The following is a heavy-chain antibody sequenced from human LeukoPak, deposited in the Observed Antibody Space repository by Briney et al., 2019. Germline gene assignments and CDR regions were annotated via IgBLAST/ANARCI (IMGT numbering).Heavy chain of an antibody. V-gene: IGHV3-73*01. Sequence: GGSLRLSCAVSGFALRNYGMHWVRQASGKGLEWVGRIRSKANSYATAYAASVKGRFTISRDDSKNTAYLQMNSLKTEDTAAYYCTRRAGTLDYWGQGTLVTVSS. J-gene: IGHJ4*02. CDR2: IRSKANSYAT. CDR1: GFALRNYG. D-gene: IGHD6-19*01. CDR3: TRRAGTLDY.